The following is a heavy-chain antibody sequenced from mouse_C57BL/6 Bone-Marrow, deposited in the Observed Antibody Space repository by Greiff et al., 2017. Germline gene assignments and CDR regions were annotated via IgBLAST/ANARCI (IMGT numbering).Heavy chain of an antibody. CDR1: GYTFTDYN. V-gene: IGHV1-18*01. CDR2: INPNNGGT. CDR3: ARRDYHYGSSYNY. Sequence: EVQLQQSGPELVKPGASVKIPCKASGYTFTDYNMDWVKQSHGKSLEWIGDINPNNGGTIYNQKFKGKATLTVDKSSSTAYMELRRLTSEDTAVYYCARRDYHYGSSYNYWGQGTTLTVSS. D-gene: IGHD1-1*01. J-gene: IGHJ2*01.